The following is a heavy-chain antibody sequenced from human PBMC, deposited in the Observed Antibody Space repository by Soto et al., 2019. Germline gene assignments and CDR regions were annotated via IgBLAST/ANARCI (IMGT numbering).Heavy chain of an antibody. V-gene: IGHV1-69*13. D-gene: IGHD6-19*01. CDR2: IIPIFGTA. Sequence: SVKVSCKASGGTFRSYAISWVRQAPGQGLAWMGGIIPIFGTANYAQQFQGRVTITADESTSTVYMELSSLRSEDTAVYYCASSADNSGWYYFDYWGQGTLVTVSS. J-gene: IGHJ4*02. CDR3: ASSADNSGWYYFDY. CDR1: GGTFRSYA.